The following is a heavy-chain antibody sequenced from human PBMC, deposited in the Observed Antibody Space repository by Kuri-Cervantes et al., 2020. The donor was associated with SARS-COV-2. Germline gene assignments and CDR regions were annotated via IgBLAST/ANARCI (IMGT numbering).Heavy chain of an antibody. J-gene: IGHJ4*02. CDR3: AKDGDPDY. CDR2: IYSGGSST. Sequence: GESLKISCAASGSTFSSYAMSWVRQAPGKGLEWVSVIYSGGSSTYYADSVKGRFTISRDNSKNTLYLQMNSLRAEDTAVYYCAKDGDPDYWGQGTLVTVSS. V-gene: IGHV3-23*03. CDR1: GSTFSSYA. D-gene: IGHD2-21*01.